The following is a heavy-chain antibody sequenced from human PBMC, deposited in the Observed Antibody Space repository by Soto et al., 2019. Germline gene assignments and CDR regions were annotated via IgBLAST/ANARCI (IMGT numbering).Heavy chain of an antibody. J-gene: IGHJ4*02. CDR3: AIPGAGDFDY. CDR1: GASISNTDW. V-gene: IGHV4-4*02. D-gene: IGHD1-26*01. CDR2: LYHSGTT. Sequence: LSLTCAVSGASISNTDWWSWVRQPPGKGLEWIGELYHSGTTNCDPSLKSRVTISLDKSKSLFSLTLTSLTAADTAVYYCAIPGAGDFDYWGQGTLVTVSS.